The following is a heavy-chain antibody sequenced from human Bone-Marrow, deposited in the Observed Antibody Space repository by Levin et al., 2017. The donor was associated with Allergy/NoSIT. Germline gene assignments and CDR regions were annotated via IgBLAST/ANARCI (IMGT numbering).Heavy chain of an antibody. J-gene: IGHJ5*02. D-gene: IGHD1-26*01. CDR1: GFTFRTYF. Sequence: GESLKISCATSGFTFRTYFMHWVRQVPGKGPVWVARINYDGSEINYGDSVKGRFTISSDNSKNTLYLQMNSLTVDDTGVYFCTRDPGKNWFDPWGQGTLVTVSS. CDR3: TRDPGKNWFDP. V-gene: IGHV3-74*01. CDR2: INYDGSEI.